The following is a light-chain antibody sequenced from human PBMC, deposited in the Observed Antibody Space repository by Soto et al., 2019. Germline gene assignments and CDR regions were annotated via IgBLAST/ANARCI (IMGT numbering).Light chain of an antibody. J-gene: IGLJ1*01. CDR3: NSYTTSSSLYV. V-gene: IGLV2-14*01. CDR2: DVS. Sequence: QSALTQPASVSGSPGQSITISCTGTSSDIGGYDYVSWYQQYPGKAPKLMIYDVSNRPSGVSDRFSGSKSANTASLTISGLQAEDEAVYYCNSYTTSSSLYVFGTGTKLTVL. CDR1: SSDIGGYDY.